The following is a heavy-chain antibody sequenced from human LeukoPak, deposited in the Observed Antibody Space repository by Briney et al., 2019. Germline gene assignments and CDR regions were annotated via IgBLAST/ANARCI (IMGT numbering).Heavy chain of an antibody. CDR3: AKRDYGSNSEPPLFDY. CDR2: IWYDGSNK. V-gene: IGHV3-33*06. J-gene: IGHJ4*02. D-gene: IGHD4-23*01. CDR1: GFTFSSYG. Sequence: GGSLRLSCAASGFTFSSYGMHWVRQAPGKGLEWVAVIWYDGSNKYYADSVKGRFTISRDNSKNTLYLQMNSLRAEDTALYYCAKRDYGSNSEPPLFDYWGQGALVTVSS.